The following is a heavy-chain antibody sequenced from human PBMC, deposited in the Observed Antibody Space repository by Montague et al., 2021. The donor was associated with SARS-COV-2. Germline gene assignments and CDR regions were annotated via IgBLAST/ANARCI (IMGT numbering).Heavy chain of an antibody. CDR3: ASGADKWSGYLDV. V-gene: IGHV4-34*01. D-gene: IGHD6-25*01. CDR1: DGSFSSYY. Sequence: SETLSLTCAVFDGSFSSYYWSWIRQPPGKGLEWIGEINHSGSTNYNPSLKSRVTISVDTSKNQFSLKLNSVTAADAAVYYCASGADKWSGYLDVWGQGTTVTVSS. CDR2: INHSGST. J-gene: IGHJ6*02.